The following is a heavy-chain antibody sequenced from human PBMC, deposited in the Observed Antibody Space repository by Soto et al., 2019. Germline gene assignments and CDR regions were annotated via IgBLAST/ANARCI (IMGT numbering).Heavy chain of an antibody. CDR2: IYYSGST. V-gene: IGHV4-30-4*01. J-gene: IGHJ5*02. CDR3: ARERPDGARLDP. CDR1: GDSISSPKW. Sequence: SETLSLTCAVSGDSISSPKWWTWLRQPPGKGLEWIGYIYYSGSTFYNPSLKSRVTISVDTSKNQFSLKLSSVPAADTAVYYCARERPDGARLDPWGQGTLVTVSS. D-gene: IGHD6-6*01.